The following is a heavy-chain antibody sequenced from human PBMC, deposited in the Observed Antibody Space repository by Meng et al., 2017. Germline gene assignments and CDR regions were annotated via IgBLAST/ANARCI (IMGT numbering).Heavy chain of an antibody. D-gene: IGHD6-13*01. CDR3: ARGLPNRPHSRSWHLYFDY. CDR1: GGTFGSDV. CDR2: LIPIFGTT. V-gene: IGHV1-69*01. J-gene: IGHJ4*02. Sequence: QGRPWRTGARLKMQGSSVRVSCKATGGTFGSDVSSWVRQGPGQGLALMGGLIPIFGTTNYAQKFQSRVTITADESTSKAYMELSSLRSEDTAVYYCARGLPNRPHSRSWHLYFDYWGQGTLVTVSS.